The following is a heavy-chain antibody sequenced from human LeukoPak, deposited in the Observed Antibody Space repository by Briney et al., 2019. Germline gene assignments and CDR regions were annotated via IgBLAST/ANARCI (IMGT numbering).Heavy chain of an antibody. J-gene: IGHJ5*02. Sequence: ASVKVSCKASGYTFTGYYMHWVRQAPGQGLEWMGWINPNSGGTNYAQKFQGRVTMTRDTSISTAYMELSRLRPDDTAVYYCARDLGRITIFGVVNLPWGQGTLVTVSS. V-gene: IGHV1-2*02. D-gene: IGHD3-3*01. CDR1: GYTFTGYY. CDR2: INPNSGGT. CDR3: ARDLGRITIFGVVNLP.